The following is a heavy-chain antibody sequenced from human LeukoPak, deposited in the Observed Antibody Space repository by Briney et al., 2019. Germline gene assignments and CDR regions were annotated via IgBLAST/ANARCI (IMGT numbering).Heavy chain of an antibody. Sequence: GGSLRLSCAASGLTFSIYTMNWVRQAPGKGLEWVSSINSVSSYIYYADSVKGRFTISRDNAKNSLYLQMNSLRAEDTAVYYCARPASLDYFDYWGQGTLVTVSS. CDR3: ARPASLDYFDY. CDR1: GLTFSIYT. V-gene: IGHV3-21*01. J-gene: IGHJ4*02. CDR2: INSVSSYI.